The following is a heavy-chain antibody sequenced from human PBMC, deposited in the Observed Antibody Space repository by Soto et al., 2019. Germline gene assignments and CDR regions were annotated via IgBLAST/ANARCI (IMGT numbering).Heavy chain of an antibody. CDR2: ISSSSSYI. D-gene: IGHD3-10*01. CDR3: ARDPQYYYGSGPF. CDR1: GFTFSSCS. Sequence: GGSLRLSCAASGFTFSSCSMNWVRQAPGKGLEWVSSISSSSSYIYYADSVKGRFTISRDNAKNSLYLQMNSLRAEDTAVYYCARDPQYYYGSGPFWGQGTLVTVSS. J-gene: IGHJ4*02. V-gene: IGHV3-21*01.